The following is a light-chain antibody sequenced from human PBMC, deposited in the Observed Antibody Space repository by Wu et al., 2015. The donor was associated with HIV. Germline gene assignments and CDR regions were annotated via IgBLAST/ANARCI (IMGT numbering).Light chain of an antibody. CDR1: QSIGNW. V-gene: IGKV1-5*03. Sequence: DIQMTQFPSTLSASVGDRVTISCRASQSIGNWLAWYQQKPGKAPNLLIYEASTLETGVPSRFRGSGSGTEFTLTISSLQPDDFATYYCQQYNSFSAYSFGQGTKLEIK. J-gene: IGKJ2*03. CDR3: QQYNSFSAYS. CDR2: EAS.